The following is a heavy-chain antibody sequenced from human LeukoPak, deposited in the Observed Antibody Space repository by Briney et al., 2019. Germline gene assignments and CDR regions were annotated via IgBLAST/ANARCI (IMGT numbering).Heavy chain of an antibody. Sequence: GGSLRLSCVGSGFTFSDYGMHWVRQAPGKGLEWVAFIRYDGSDKYYADSVEGRFTISRDNSKDTLYLQMNSLRAEDTAVYYCAKRVGATNIDYWGQGTLVTVSS. D-gene: IGHD1-26*01. CDR1: GFTFSDYG. CDR2: IRYDGSDK. J-gene: IGHJ4*02. CDR3: AKRVGATNIDY. V-gene: IGHV3-30*02.